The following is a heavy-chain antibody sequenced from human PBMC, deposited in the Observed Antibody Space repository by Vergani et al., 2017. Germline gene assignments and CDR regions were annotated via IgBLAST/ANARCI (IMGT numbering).Heavy chain of an antibody. J-gene: IGHJ6*01. CDR3: ARHRGSVCFCPSCCFYGMNV. CDR1: DSSIMTNPY. Sequence: QVQLQESGPGLVKPSETLTLTCVVSDSSIMTNPYWGWFRHSTRKGLEWIGCIHYSGDTHYNSSLKSRVSISIVSSSKFSLCLTSVTAADTAIYCCARHRGSVCFCPSCCFYGMNVRGDWATVAVSS. V-gene: IGHV4-38-2*01. D-gene: IGHD3-10*01. CDR2: IHYSGDT.